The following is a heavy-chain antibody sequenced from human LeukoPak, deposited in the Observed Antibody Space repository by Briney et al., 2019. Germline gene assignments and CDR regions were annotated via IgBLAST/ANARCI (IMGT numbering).Heavy chain of an antibody. V-gene: IGHV1-18*01. D-gene: IGHD6-13*01. Sequence: ASVKVSCKASGGTFSSYAISWVRQAPGQGHEWMGWISAYNGNTNYAQKLQGRVTMTTDTSTSTAYMELRSLRSDDTAVYYCARVHGAAGTSWFDPWGQGTLVTVSS. J-gene: IGHJ5*02. CDR1: GGTFSSYA. CDR3: ARVHGAAGTSWFDP. CDR2: ISAYNGNT.